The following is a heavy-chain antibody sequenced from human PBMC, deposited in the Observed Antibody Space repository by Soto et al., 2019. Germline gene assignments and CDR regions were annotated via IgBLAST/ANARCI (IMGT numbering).Heavy chain of an antibody. D-gene: IGHD5-18*01. V-gene: IGHV3-74*01. CDR2: INSDGSTR. J-gene: IGHJ6*02. CDR3: ARGSGYSYGYYYYGMDV. CDR1: GFIFSSYW. Sequence: EVQLVESGGGLVQPGGSLRLSCGASGFIFSSYWMYWVRQAPGKGLVWVSRINSDGSTRTYADSVEGRFTVSRDNANLYLQMNSLRAEDTAVYYCARGSGYSYGYYYYGMDVWGLGTTVTVSS.